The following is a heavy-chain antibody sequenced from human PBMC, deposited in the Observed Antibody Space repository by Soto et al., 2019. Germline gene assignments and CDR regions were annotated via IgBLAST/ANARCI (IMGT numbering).Heavy chain of an antibody. J-gene: IGHJ5*02. V-gene: IGHV1-18*01. CDR3: ARDGVGYCLSTSCLNWFDP. CDR2: ISAYNGNT. CDR1: GYTFTSYG. D-gene: IGHD2-2*03. Sequence: QVQLVQSGAEVKKPGASVKVSCKASGYTFTSYGISWVRQAPGQGLEWMGWISAYNGNTNYAQKLQGRVIMTTDTSTSSAYMERRSLRSDDTAVYYCARDGVGYCLSTSCLNWFDPWGQGTLVTVSS.